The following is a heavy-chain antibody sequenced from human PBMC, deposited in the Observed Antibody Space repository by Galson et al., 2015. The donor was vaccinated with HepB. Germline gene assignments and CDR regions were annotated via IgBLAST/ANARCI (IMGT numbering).Heavy chain of an antibody. Sequence: SLRLSCAASGFTFGSYVMSWVRQAPGKGLEWVSVINGGGTSTYYADSVKGRFTISRDNSRNTLFLQMNSLRADDTALYYCALRAGVVPTLDYWGQGTLVTVSS. CDR3: ALRAGVVPTLDY. CDR2: INGGGTST. J-gene: IGHJ4*02. V-gene: IGHV3-23*01. CDR1: GFTFGSYV. D-gene: IGHD3-3*01.